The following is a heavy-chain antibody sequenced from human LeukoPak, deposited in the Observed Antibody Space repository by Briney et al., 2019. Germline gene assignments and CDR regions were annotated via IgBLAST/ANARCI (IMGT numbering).Heavy chain of an antibody. CDR1: GYSFTSYW. CDR2: IYPGDSDT. J-gene: IGHJ4*02. D-gene: IGHD1-14*01. Sequence: GESLKISCKGSGYSFTSYWIGWVPQMPGKGLEWMGIIYPGDSDTRYSPSFQGQVTISADKSISTAYLQWSSLKASDTAMYYCARLFKGTAATGPYFFDYWGQGTLVTVSS. CDR3: ARLFKGTAATGPYFFDY. V-gene: IGHV5-51*01.